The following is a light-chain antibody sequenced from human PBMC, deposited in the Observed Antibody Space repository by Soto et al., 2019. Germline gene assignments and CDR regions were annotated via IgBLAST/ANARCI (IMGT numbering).Light chain of an antibody. CDR3: VSYTNSDSWV. Sequence: QSALTQPPSASGSPGQSITISCTGTNTDIGAYSRVCWYQQHPGKVPKLMIYAVSNRPSGVSNRFSGSKSGNTASLTISGLLSEDEADYYCVSYTNSDSWVFGGGTKLTVL. CDR2: AVS. J-gene: IGLJ3*02. CDR1: NTDIGAYSR. V-gene: IGLV2-14*03.